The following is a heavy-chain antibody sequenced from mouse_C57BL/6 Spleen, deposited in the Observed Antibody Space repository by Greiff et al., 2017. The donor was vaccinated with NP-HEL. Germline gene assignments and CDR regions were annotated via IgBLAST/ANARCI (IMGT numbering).Heavy chain of an antibody. CDR2: IDPSDSYT. CDR1: GYTFTSYW. CDR3: ARYGNYVVDYAMDY. Sequence: QVQLQQPGAELVMPGASVKLSCKASGYTFTSYWMHWVKQRPGQGLEWIGEIDPSDSYTNYNQKFKGKSTLTVDKSSSTAYMQLSSLTSEDSAVYYCARYGNYVVDYAMDYWGQGTSVTVSS. J-gene: IGHJ4*01. D-gene: IGHD2-1*01. V-gene: IGHV1-69*01.